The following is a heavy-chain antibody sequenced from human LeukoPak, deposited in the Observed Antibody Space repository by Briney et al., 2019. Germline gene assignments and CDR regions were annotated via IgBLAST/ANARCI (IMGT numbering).Heavy chain of an antibody. CDR1: GYSFTSYG. V-gene: IGHV1-2*02. J-gene: IGHJ4*02. CDR2: INPNSGGT. CDR3: ARLEYYDSSGYDY. D-gene: IGHD3-22*01. Sequence: ASVKVSCKASGYSFTSYGISWVRQAPGQGLEWMGWINPNSGGTNYAQKFQGRVTMTRDTSISTAYMELSRLRSDDTAVYYCARLEYYDSSGYDYWGQGTLVTVSS.